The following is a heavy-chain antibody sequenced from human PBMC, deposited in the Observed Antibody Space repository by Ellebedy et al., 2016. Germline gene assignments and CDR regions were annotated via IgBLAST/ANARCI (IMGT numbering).Heavy chain of an antibody. CDR1: GYNFPSYG. J-gene: IGHJ4*02. CDR2: ISPQNGNT. V-gene: IGHV1-18*04. CDR3: ARRGWDFWSGYLGY. Sequence: ASVKVSCKASGYNFPSYGIAWVRQAPGQGLEWLGWISPQNGNTYYAQKFQGRVTFITDTSTSTAYMELRSLRSDDTAMYYCARRGWDFWSGYLGYWGQGTLVTVSS. D-gene: IGHD3-3*01.